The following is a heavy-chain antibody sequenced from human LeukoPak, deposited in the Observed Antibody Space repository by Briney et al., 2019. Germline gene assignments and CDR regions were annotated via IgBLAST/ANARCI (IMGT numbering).Heavy chain of an antibody. CDR1: GFTFSTYW. J-gene: IGHJ4*02. CDR2: INQDGSGK. D-gene: IGHD2-15*01. Sequence: GGSLRLSCAASGFTFSTYWMSWIRQAPGKGLEWVANINQDGSGKYYVDSVKGRFTISRDNAKNSQSLQMNSPRAEDTAVYYCANIRCSGGSCYNFDNWGQGTLVTVSS. V-gene: IGHV3-7*03. CDR3: ANIRCSGGSCYNFDN.